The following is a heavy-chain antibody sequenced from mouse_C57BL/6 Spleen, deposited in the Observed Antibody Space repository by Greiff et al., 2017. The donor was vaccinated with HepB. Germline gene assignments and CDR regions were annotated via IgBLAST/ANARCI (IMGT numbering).Heavy chain of an antibody. CDR3: ARLGDFYDYDVAY. J-gene: IGHJ3*01. V-gene: IGHV1-64*01. D-gene: IGHD2-4*01. CDR1: GYTFTSYW. Sequence: VKLQQPGAELVKPGASVKLSCKASGYTFTSYWMHWVKQRPGQGLEWIGMIHPNSGSTNYNEKFKSKATLTVDKSSSTAYMQLSSLTSEDSAVYYCARLGDFYDYDVAYWGQGTLVTVSA. CDR2: IHPNSGST.